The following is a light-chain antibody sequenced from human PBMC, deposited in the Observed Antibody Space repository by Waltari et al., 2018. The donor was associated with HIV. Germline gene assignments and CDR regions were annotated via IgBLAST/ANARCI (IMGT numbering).Light chain of an antibody. CDR2: EVS. CDR1: SSDVGGHSY. V-gene: IGLV2-14*01. J-gene: IGLJ2*01. Sequence: QSALTQPASVSGSPGQAITISCTGTSSDVGGHSYVSWYQQHPGKVPRLLIYEVSIRPSGVSRRFAGSKSGNTASLTISGLQAEDEADYYCCSYTTTNNFVLFGGGAKLTVL. CDR3: CSYTTTNNFVL.